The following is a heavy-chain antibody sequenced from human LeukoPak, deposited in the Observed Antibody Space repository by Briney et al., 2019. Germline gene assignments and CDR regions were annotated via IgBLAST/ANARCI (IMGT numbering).Heavy chain of an antibody. CDR3: AKDPNPYYYYYMDV. CDR1: GFTFSSYA. CDR2: ISGSGGST. V-gene: IGHV3-23*01. Sequence: GESLKISCAASGFTFSSYAMSWVRQAPGKGLGWVSAISGSGGSTYYADSVKGRFTISRDNSKNTLYLQMNSLRAEDTAVYYCAKDPNPYYYYYMDVWGKGTTVTVSS. D-gene: IGHD1-14*01. J-gene: IGHJ6*03.